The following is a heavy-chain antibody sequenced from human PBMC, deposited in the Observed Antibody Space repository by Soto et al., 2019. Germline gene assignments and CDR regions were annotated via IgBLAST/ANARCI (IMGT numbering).Heavy chain of an antibody. D-gene: IGHD5-12*01. CDR2: ISYDGSNK. J-gene: IGHJ4*02. Sequence: QVQLVESGGGVVQPGRSLRLSCAASGFTFSSYGMHWVRQAPGKGLEWVAVISYDGSNKYYADSVKGRFTISRDNSRNTLYLQMNSLRAEDTAVYYCAKDIGGYDTGFDYWGQGTLVTVSS. V-gene: IGHV3-30*18. CDR3: AKDIGGYDTGFDY. CDR1: GFTFSSYG.